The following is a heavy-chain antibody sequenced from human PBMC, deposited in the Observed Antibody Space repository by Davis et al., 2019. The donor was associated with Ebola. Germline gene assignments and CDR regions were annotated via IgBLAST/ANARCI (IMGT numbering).Heavy chain of an antibody. CDR1: GGSISSYY. Sequence: SETLSLTCTVSGGSISSYYWSWIRQPPGKGLEWIGYIYYSGSPNYHPSLKSRVTISVDTSKNQFSLKLSSVTAADTAVYYCAREYSSSSYLTVYYYGMDVWGKGTTVTVSS. V-gene: IGHV4-59*12. D-gene: IGHD6-6*01. CDR3: AREYSSSSYLTVYYYGMDV. CDR2: IYYSGSP. J-gene: IGHJ6*04.